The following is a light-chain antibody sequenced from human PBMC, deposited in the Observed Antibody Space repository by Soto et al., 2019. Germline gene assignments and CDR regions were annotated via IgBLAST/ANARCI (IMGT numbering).Light chain of an antibody. Sequence: IVMTQSPATLSVSPGEGVTLSCRASETVGTNLAWYQQKPGQAPRLLIYGSSTRATGIPATFSGSGSGTDFTLTISSLQPEDFATYYCQQSYSTPTFGGGTKVEIK. CDR1: ETVGTN. CDR2: GSS. V-gene: IGKV3D-15*01. CDR3: QQSYSTPT. J-gene: IGKJ4*01.